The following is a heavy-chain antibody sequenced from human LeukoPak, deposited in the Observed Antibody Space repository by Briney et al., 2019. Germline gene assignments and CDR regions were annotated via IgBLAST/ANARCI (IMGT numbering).Heavy chain of an antibody. CDR1: GYSFSGGYF. D-gene: IGHD3-16*01. CDR2: FYHGGTT. V-gene: IGHV4-38-2*01. CDR3: ARGLPVPEDIGALGFDY. J-gene: IGHJ4*02. Sequence: SETQSLTCGISGYSFSGGYFWGWVRQSPGKGLEWIGSFYHGGTTYYNPSLKTRVTMSVDTSKNQFSLRLTSVTAADTAVYYCARGLPVPEDIGALGFDYWGRGTLVAVSS.